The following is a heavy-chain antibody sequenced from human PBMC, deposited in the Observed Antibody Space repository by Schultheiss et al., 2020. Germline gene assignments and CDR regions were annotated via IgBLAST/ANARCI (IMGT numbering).Heavy chain of an antibody. CDR2: IYTSGST. D-gene: IGHD3-10*01. J-gene: IGHJ6*02. V-gene: IGHV4-61*02. Sequence: SETLSLTCTVSGGSISSSSYYWGWIRQPAGKGLEWIGRIYTSGSTYYNPSLKSRVTISVDTSKNQFSLKLSSVTAADTAVYYCARSPDYGSGSYSYMDVWGQGTTVTVSS. CDR1: GGSISSSSYY. CDR3: ARSPDYGSGSYSYMDV.